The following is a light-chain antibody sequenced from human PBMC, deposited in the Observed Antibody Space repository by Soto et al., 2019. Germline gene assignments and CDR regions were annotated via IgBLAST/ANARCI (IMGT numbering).Light chain of an antibody. Sequence: DIQMTQSPSTLSASVGDRVTITCRASQSISSWLAWYQQKPGKAPKLLIHKASSLESGVPSRFSGSVSGTEFTLTISSLQPDDFATYYCQHYNTYSLTFGQGTKVEIK. CDR1: QSISSW. V-gene: IGKV1-5*03. J-gene: IGKJ1*01. CDR3: QHYNTYSLT. CDR2: KAS.